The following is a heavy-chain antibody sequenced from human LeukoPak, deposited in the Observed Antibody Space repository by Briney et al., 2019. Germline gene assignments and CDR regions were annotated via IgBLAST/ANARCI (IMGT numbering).Heavy chain of an antibody. CDR1: GFTFSSYS. CDR2: IWYDGSNK. V-gene: IGHV3-33*08. J-gene: IGHJ4*02. CDR3: ARGPGIAAAGSFDY. D-gene: IGHD6-13*01. Sequence: GGSLRLSCAASGFTFSSYSMNWVRQAPGKGLEWVAVIWYDGSNKYYADSVKGRFTISRDNSKNTLYLQMNSLRAEDTAVYYCARGPGIAAAGSFDYWGQGTLVTVSS.